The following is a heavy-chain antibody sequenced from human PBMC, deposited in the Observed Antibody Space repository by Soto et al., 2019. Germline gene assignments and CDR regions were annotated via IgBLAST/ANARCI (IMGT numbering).Heavy chain of an antibody. CDR3: VKEGYMRSDWYGQFDC. J-gene: IGHJ4*02. Sequence: LRLSCSASGFTFNTFAMHWVRQTPGKGLEFVSAISSNGGNTYYADSVKGRFAISRDNSKNTLYLQMYSLRPEDTALYYCVKEGYMRSDWYGQFDCWGQGTLVTVSS. V-gene: IGHV3-64D*06. CDR2: ISSNGGNT. D-gene: IGHD6-19*01. CDR1: GFTFNTFA.